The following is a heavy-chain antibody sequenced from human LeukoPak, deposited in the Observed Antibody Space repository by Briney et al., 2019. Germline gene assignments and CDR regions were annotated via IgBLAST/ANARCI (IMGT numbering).Heavy chain of an antibody. Sequence: GGSLRLSCAASGFTFSDYYMSWIRQAPGKGLEWVSYISSSGSTIYYADSVKGRFTISRDNAKNSLYLQMNSLRAEDTAVYYCARGRTKQLWLRVIGFDIWGQGTMVTVSS. J-gene: IGHJ3*02. D-gene: IGHD5-18*01. V-gene: IGHV3-11*01. CDR3: ARGRTKQLWLRVIGFDI. CDR1: GFTFSDYY. CDR2: ISSSGSTI.